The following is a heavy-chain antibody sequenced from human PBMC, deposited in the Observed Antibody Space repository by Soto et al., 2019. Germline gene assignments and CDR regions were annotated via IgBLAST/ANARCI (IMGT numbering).Heavy chain of an antibody. CDR1: GFTFSSYA. CDR3: ASGIAAAAEPFDY. J-gene: IGHJ4*02. CDR2: ISYDGSNK. Sequence: QVQLVESGGGVVQPGRSLRLSCAASGFTFSSYAMHWVRQAPGKGLEWVAVISYDGSNKYYADSMKGRFTISRDNSKNTLYLQMNSLRAEDTAVYYCASGIAAAAEPFDYWGQGTLVTVSS. V-gene: IGHV3-30-3*01. D-gene: IGHD6-13*01.